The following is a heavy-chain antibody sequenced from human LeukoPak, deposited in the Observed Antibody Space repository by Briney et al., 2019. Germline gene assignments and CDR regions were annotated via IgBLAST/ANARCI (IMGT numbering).Heavy chain of an antibody. CDR2: IYYSGST. Sequence: SETLSLTCTVSSGSVSSGSYYWSRIRQPPGKGLEWIGYIYYSGSTNYNPSKSNPSLKSRVTMSVDTSKNQFSLKLSPVTAADTAVYYCATSPPGRVEYYFDYWGQGTLVTVSS. D-gene: IGHD3-3*01. CDR3: ATSPPGRVEYYFDY. V-gene: IGHV4-61*01. J-gene: IGHJ4*02. CDR1: SGSVSSGSYY.